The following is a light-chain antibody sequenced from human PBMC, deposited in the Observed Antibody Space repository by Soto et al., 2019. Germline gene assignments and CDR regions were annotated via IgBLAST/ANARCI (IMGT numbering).Light chain of an antibody. V-gene: IGKV3-15*01. J-gene: IGKJ1*01. CDR3: QQYNKWPPT. CDR2: GAS. Sequence: EIVMTQSPATLSVSPGERATLSCMASQSVSSNLAWFQQKPGQAPRLLIYGASTRDTGISARFSGSGSGTEFTPTISSLQSGDFAVYHCQQYNKWPPTFGQGTKVDIK. CDR1: QSVSSN.